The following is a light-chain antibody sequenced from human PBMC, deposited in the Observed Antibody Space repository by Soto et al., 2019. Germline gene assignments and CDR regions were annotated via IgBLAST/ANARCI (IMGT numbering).Light chain of an antibody. V-gene: IGKV1-5*01. CDR2: DAY. Sequence: DIQMTQSPSILSASVGDRVTITCRASQSIRSWLAWYQQKPGKAPKLLIYDAYSLESGVPSRFSGIRSGTEFTLTIAGLQPEDFATYYCQQYESYSPLTFGGGTKVEIK. CDR3: QQYESYSPLT. J-gene: IGKJ4*01. CDR1: QSIRSW.